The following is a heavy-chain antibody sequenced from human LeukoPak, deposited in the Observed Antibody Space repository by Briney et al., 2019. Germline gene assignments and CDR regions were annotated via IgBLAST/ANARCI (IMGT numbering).Heavy chain of an antibody. V-gene: IGHV3-53*01. CDR1: GFTVSSNY. CDR3: AREVRRTAMAFRYYYYGMDV. J-gene: IGHJ6*02. D-gene: IGHD5-18*01. CDR2: IYSGGST. Sequence: PGGSLRLSCAASGFTVSSNYMSWVRQAPGKGLEWVSVIYSGGSTYYADSVKGRFTISRDNSKNTLYLQMNSLRAEDTAVYYYAREVRRTAMAFRYYYYGMDVWGQGTTVTVSS.